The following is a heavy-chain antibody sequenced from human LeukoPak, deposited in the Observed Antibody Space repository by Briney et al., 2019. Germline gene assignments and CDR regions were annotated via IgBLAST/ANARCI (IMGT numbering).Heavy chain of an antibody. CDR2: IRYDGSNK. Sequence: GGSLRLSCAASGSTFSSYDMHWVRQAPGKGLEWVAFIRYDGSNKYYADSVKGRFTISRDNSKNTLYLQMNSLRAEDTAVYYCAKVQTYYYDRGAFDIWGQGTMVTVSS. V-gene: IGHV3-30*02. CDR1: GSTFSSYD. CDR3: AKVQTYYYDRGAFDI. D-gene: IGHD3-22*01. J-gene: IGHJ3*02.